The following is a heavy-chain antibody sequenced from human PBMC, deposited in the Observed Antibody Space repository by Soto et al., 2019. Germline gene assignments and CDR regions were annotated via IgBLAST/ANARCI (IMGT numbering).Heavy chain of an antibody. CDR3: ASLTLGYSSFDP. D-gene: IGHD5-18*01. V-gene: IGHV4-30-4*01. CDR1: GGSISSGDYY. CDR2: IYYSGST. J-gene: IGHJ5*02. Sequence: QVQLQESGPGLVKPSQTLSLTCTVSGGSISSGDYYGSWIRQPPGKGLEWIGYIYYSGSTYYKPSLKSRVTITVDTSKNQVSLKLSSVTAADTAVYYCASLTLGYSSFDPWGQGTLVTVSS.